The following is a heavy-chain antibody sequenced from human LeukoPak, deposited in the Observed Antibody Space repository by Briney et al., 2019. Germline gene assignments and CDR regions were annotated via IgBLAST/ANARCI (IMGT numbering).Heavy chain of an antibody. CDR1: GFTFSSYA. CDR2: ISYDGSNK. D-gene: IGHD2-15*01. J-gene: IGHJ4*02. CDR3: ARDRGSSTSFDY. V-gene: IGHV3-30-3*01. Sequence: GGSLRLSCAASGFTFSSYAMHWVRQAPGKGLEGVAVISYDGSNKYYADSVKGRFTISRDNSKNTLYLQMNSLRAEDTAVYYCARDRGSSTSFDYWGQGTLVTVSS.